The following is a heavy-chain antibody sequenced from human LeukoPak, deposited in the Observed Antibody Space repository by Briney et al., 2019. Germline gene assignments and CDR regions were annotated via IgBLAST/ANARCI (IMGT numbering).Heavy chain of an antibody. J-gene: IGHJ4*02. CDR3: ARQPIVVIPYFDY. Sequence: PGGSLRLSCAASGFTFSSYSMNWVRQAPGKGLEWVSSISSSSSYIYYADSVKGRFTISRDNAKNSLYLQMNSLRAEDTAVYYCARQPIVVIPYFDYWGQGTLVTVPS. CDR1: GFTFSSYS. CDR2: ISSSSSYI. V-gene: IGHV3-21*01. D-gene: IGHD3-22*01.